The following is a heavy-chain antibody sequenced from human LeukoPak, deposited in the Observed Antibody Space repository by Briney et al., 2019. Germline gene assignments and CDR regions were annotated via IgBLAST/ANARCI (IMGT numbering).Heavy chain of an antibody. CDR1: GYTFPSYF. V-gene: IGHV1-46*01. CDR2: INPTGGST. J-gene: IGHJ4*02. D-gene: IGHD3-22*01. CDR3: AAYYYDSSGHDY. Sequence: ASVKVSCKASGYTFPSYFMHWVRQAPGQGLEWMGIINPTGGSTTYAQKFQGRVTMTRDTSTSTVYMELSSLRSDDTAVYYCAAYYYDSSGHDYWGQGTLVTVSS.